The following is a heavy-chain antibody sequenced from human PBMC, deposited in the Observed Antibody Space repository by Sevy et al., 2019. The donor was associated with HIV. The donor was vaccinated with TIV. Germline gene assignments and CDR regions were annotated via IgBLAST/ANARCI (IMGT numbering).Heavy chain of an antibody. CDR3: ARDLTGWGQNRDAFDI. D-gene: IGHD2-15*01. CDR2: IYHGGST. J-gene: IGHJ3*02. V-gene: IGHV4-4*02. CDR1: GGSISSSHW. Sequence: SETLSLTCAVSGGSISSSHWWSWVRQPPGKGLEWIGQIYHGGSTNYNPSLKSRVTISVDKSKNQFSLNLSSVTAADTAVYYCARDLTGWGQNRDAFDIWGQGTMVTVSS.